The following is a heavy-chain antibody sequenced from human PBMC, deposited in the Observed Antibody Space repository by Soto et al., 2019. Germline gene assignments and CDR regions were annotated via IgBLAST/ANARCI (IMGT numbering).Heavy chain of an antibody. D-gene: IGHD4-17*01. Sequence: QVQLVQSGAEVKKPGASVKVSCKASGYTFTGYYMHWVRQAPGQGLEWMGWINPNSGGTNYAQKFQGVVTMTRYTSISTAYMELSRLRSDDPSVYYCARASSGGDYGDYIYYYYGMDVWGQGTTVTASS. V-gene: IGHV1-2*02. CDR3: ARASSGGDYGDYIYYYYGMDV. CDR1: GYTFTGYY. J-gene: IGHJ6*01. CDR2: INPNSGGT.